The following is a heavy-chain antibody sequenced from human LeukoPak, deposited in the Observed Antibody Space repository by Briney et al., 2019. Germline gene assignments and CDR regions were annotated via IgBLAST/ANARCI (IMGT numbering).Heavy chain of an antibody. CDR1: GFSFSSYS. J-gene: IGHJ4*02. Sequence: GGSLRPSCAASGFSFSSYSMNWVRQAPGKGLEWVSSISSGSTYIYYADSVKGRFTISRDNAKNSLYLQVSTLRAEDTAVYYCAREISSSTSFDYWGQGTLVTVSS. CDR2: ISSGSTYI. V-gene: IGHV3-21*01. D-gene: IGHD2-2*01. CDR3: AREISSSTSFDY.